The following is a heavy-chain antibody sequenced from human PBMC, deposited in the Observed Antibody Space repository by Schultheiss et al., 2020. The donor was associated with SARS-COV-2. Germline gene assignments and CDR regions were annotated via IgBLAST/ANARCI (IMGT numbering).Heavy chain of an antibody. V-gene: IGHV3-21*01. CDR2: ISSSSSYI. D-gene: IGHD3-3*01. Sequence: GGSLRLSCAASGFTFDDYGMSWVRQAPGKGLEWVSSISSSSSYIYYADSVQGRFTISRDNAKNSLYLQMNSLRAEDTAVYYCARIPGLYDFWSGYFVWGQGTLVTVSS. J-gene: IGHJ4*02. CDR3: ARIPGLYDFWSGYFV. CDR1: GFTFDDYG.